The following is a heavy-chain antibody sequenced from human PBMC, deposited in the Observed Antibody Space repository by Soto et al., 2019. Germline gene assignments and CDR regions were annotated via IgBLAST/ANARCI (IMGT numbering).Heavy chain of an antibody. CDR3: VRDLALRADY. Sequence: GGSLRLSCVASGFNLNTYGIYWVRQAPGKGLQWVAQILYDGSKKHYAGSVRGRFTITRDNSKNTVYLQMDSLRVDDTAMYYCVRDLALRADYWGQGTRVTVSS. V-gene: IGHV3-30*03. CDR2: ILYDGSKK. D-gene: IGHD3-16*01. J-gene: IGHJ4*02. CDR1: GFNLNTYG.